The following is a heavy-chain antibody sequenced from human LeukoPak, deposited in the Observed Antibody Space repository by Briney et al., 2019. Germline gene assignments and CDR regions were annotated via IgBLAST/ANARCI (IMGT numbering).Heavy chain of an antibody. CDR3: ARESPRACSSSWPGAFDY. CDR1: GYTFTGYY. V-gene: IGHV1-2*02. J-gene: IGHJ4*02. CDR2: INPNSGGT. Sequence: ASVKVSCKASGYTFTGYYMHWVRQAPGQGLEWMGWINPNSGGTNYAQKFQGRVTMTRDTSISTAYMELSRLRSDDTAVYYCARESPRACSSSWPGAFDYWGQGTLVTVSS. D-gene: IGHD6-13*01.